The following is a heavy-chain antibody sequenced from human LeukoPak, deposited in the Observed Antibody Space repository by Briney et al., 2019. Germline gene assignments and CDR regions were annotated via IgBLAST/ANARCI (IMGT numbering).Heavy chain of an antibody. Sequence: PGGSLRLSCAASGFTFSGYGMHWVRQAPGKGLEWVVFIHYDGSDKYYADSVKGRFTISRDNSKNTLYLQMNSLRAEDKAVYYCAKDLGNSFDYWGQGTLVTVPS. CDR3: AKDLGNSFDY. CDR2: IHYDGSDK. V-gene: IGHV3-30*02. D-gene: IGHD4-23*01. J-gene: IGHJ4*02. CDR1: GFTFSGYG.